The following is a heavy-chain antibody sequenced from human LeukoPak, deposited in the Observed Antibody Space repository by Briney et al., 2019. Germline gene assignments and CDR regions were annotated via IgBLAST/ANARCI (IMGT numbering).Heavy chain of an antibody. D-gene: IGHD3-9*01. Sequence: ASVKVSCKASGYTFTGYYMHWVRQAPGQGLEWMGWINTNTGNPTYAQGFTGRFVFSLDTSVSTAYLQISSLKAEDTAVYYCARDRFIDDILTGYYPYYFDFWGQGTLVTVSS. V-gene: IGHV7-4-1*02. J-gene: IGHJ4*02. CDR1: GYTFTGYY. CDR2: INTNTGNP. CDR3: ARDRFIDDILTGYYPYYFDF.